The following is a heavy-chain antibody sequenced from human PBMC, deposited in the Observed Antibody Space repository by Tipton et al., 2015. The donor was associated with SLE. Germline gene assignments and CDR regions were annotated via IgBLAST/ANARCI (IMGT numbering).Heavy chain of an antibody. Sequence: TPSLTCTVSGGSMTSSVYYWGWIRQPPGKGLEWIGNIYYTGSTYYNPSLRSRVTISIDTSKSHFSLKLTSVTATDTAVYYCVRQRLWSDYWGQGNLVTVSS. D-gene: IGHD2-21*01. V-gene: IGHV4-39*01. CDR3: VRQRLWSDY. J-gene: IGHJ4*02. CDR1: GGSMTSSVYY. CDR2: IYYTGST.